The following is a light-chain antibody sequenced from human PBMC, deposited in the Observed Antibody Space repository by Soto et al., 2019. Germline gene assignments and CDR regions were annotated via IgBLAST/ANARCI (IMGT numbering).Light chain of an antibody. CDR3: QQSYRPPLT. Sequence: DIQMPQSPSSLSAPVGARVTITCRASQSITSYLNWNQQKPGKATKLLMYAVSSLQSGVPSRFSGSGSATAFPLPNSRLQPEDFATYFCQQSYRPPLTFGPGTKVDVK. CDR1: QSITSY. CDR2: AVS. V-gene: IGKV1-39*01. J-gene: IGKJ3*01.